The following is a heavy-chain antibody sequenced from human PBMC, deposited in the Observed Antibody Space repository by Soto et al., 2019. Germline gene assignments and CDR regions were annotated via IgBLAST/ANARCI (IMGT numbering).Heavy chain of an antibody. D-gene: IGHD2-2*01. CDR3: AREKCSSTSCYLGGDYYYGMDV. J-gene: IGHJ6*02. CDR2: INPNSGGT. CDR1: GYTFTGYY. Sequence: ASVKVSCKASGYTFTGYYMHWVRQAPGQGLEWMGWINPNSGGTNYAQKFQGRVTMTRDTSISTAYMELSRLRSDDTAVYYCAREKCSSTSCYLGGDYYYGMDVWGQGTTVTVS. V-gene: IGHV1-2*02.